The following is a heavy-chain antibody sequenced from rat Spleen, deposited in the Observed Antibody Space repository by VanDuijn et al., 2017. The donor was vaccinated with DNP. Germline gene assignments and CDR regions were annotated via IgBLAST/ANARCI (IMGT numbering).Heavy chain of an antibody. D-gene: IGHD1-10*01. CDR1: GYSITSGY. CDR3: SSERDNNNPSFDY. CDR2: ISYSGNT. J-gene: IGHJ2*01. Sequence: EIQLQESGPGLVKPSQSLSLTCSVTGYSITSGYDWSWIRKFPGDKMEWMGYISYSGNTDYNPSVESRISITRDTSKNQFFLHLNSVTTDDSATYYCSSERDNNNPSFDYWGQGVVVTVSS. V-gene: IGHV3-4*01.